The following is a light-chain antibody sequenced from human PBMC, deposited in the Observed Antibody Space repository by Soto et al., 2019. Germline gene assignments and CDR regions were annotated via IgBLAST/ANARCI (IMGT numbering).Light chain of an antibody. Sequence: DIQMTQSPSTLSASVGDRVTITCRASQIFSNLLAWYQQKPGRAPTLLMYKASTLESGVPSRFSGSGSGTEFTLTISSLQPDDSATYYCHQYSAYPLTFGQGTRLEIK. CDR1: QIFSNL. V-gene: IGKV1-5*03. CDR2: KAS. J-gene: IGKJ5*01. CDR3: HQYSAYPLT.